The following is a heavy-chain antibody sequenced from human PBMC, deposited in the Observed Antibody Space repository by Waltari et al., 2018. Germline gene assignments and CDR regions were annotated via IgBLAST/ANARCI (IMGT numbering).Heavy chain of an antibody. CDR2: INHSGST. CDR1: GGSFSGYY. D-gene: IGHD4-17*01. CDR3: ARGPTTVTTWFDY. J-gene: IGHJ4*02. V-gene: IGHV4-34*01. Sequence: QVQLQQWGAGLLKPSETLSLTCAVYGGSFSGYYWSWIRQPPGKGLEWIGEINHSGSTNYNPSLKSRVTLSLDTSKNHFSLKLSSVTAADTAVYYCARGPTTVTTWFDYWGQGTLVTVSS.